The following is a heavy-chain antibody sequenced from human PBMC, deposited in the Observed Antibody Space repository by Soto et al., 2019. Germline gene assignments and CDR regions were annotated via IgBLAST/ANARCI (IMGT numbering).Heavy chain of an antibody. Sequence: QVQLQQWGAGLLKPSETLSLTCAVYGGSFSGYYWSWIRQPPGKGLEWIGEINHSGSTNYNPSLRSRVLISVDTSKNQFALKLSSVTAADAAVYYCARGRLAVAGTVLWVWFDPWGQGTMVTVSS. CDR2: INHSGST. CDR1: GGSFSGYY. V-gene: IGHV4-34*01. CDR3: ARGRLAVAGTVLWVWFDP. J-gene: IGHJ5*02. D-gene: IGHD6-19*01.